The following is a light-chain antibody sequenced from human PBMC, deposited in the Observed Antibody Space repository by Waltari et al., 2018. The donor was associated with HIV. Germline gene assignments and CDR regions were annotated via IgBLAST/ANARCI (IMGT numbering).Light chain of an antibody. Sequence: QSVLTQPPSASGTPGQNVTISCSGNTSNIGTNIVNWYQQFPGAAPKLLIYSNNQRPSGGPARVSGSKSGTSASLAISGLQSEDEADYFCAAWDDTLNGLFGGGTKLTVL. CDR3: AAWDDTLNGL. V-gene: IGLV1-44*01. CDR1: TSNIGTNI. CDR2: SNN. J-gene: IGLJ2*01.